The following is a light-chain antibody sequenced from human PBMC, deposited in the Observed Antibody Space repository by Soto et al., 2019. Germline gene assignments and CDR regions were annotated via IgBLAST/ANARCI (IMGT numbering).Light chain of an antibody. CDR3: QQSDSSPFT. J-gene: IGKJ3*01. CDR1: QDIITW. CDR2: SAS. Sequence: DIQMTQSPSYVSASEGDRVTITCRASQDIITWLAWFQQKPGKAPRLLIYSASTLQRGVPSRFSGSGSGTDFTLTINQLQPEDVATYFSQQSDSSPFTFDPGTKVDV. V-gene: IGKV1-12*01.